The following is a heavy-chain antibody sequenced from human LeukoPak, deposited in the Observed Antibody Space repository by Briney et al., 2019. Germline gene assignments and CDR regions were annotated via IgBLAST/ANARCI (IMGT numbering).Heavy chain of an antibody. D-gene: IGHD2-2*01. J-gene: IGHJ4*02. Sequence: GESLKISCKGSGYSFTSYWISWVRQMPGKGLEWMGRIDPSDSYTNYSPSFQGHVTISADKSINTAYLQWSSLKASDTAIYFCTRHVGFCSSTSCYPFYDYWGQGTLVTVSS. CDR1: GYSFTSYW. CDR3: TRHVGFCSSTSCYPFYDY. CDR2: IDPSDSYT. V-gene: IGHV5-10-1*01.